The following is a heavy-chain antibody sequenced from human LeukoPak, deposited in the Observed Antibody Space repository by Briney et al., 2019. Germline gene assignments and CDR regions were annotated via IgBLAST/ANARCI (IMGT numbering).Heavy chain of an antibody. CDR3: ARDGDIAIDY. V-gene: IGHV4-39*07. CDR1: GGSISNNGDY. Sequence: PSETLSLTCTVSGGSISNNGDYWGWLRQPPGKGLEWIGNVLYSGTAFYNPSLKSRVTISVDTSKNQFSLKLSSVTAADTAEYYCARDGDIAIDYWGQGTLVTVSS. D-gene: IGHD2-15*01. CDR2: VLYSGTA. J-gene: IGHJ4*02.